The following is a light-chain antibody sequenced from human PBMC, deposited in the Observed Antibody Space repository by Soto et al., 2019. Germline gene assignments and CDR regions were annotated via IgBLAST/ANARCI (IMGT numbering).Light chain of an antibody. J-gene: IGLJ1*01. Sequence: QPVLTQPPSASGTPGQRVTISCSGSSSNIGSNTVNWYQQLPGTAPKLLIYSNNQRPSGVPDRFSGSKSGTSASLAISGLQSEDGADYYCAAWDDSLNGPVFGTGTKLTVL. CDR3: AAWDDSLNGPV. CDR1: SSNIGSNT. V-gene: IGLV1-44*01. CDR2: SNN.